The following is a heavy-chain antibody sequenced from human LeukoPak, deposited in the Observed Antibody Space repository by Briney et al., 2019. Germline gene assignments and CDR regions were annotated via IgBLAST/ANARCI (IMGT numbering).Heavy chain of an antibody. D-gene: IGHD3-22*01. CDR2: IYYSGST. V-gene: IGHV4-59*01. CDR3: AREVWTYYYDSSGYPHDAFDI. J-gene: IGHJ3*02. Sequence: SETLSLTCTVSGGSISSYYWSWIRQPPGKGLEWIGYIYYSGSTNYNPSLKSRVTISVDTSKNQFSLKLSSVTAADTAVYYCAREVWTYYYDSSGYPHDAFDIWGQGTMVTVSS. CDR1: GGSISSYY.